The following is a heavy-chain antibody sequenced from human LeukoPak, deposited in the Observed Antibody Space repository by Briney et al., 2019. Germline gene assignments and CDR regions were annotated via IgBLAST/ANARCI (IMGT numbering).Heavy chain of an antibody. D-gene: IGHD1-14*01. Sequence: SETLSLTCAVYGGSFSGYYWSWIRRPPGRGLEWIGEINHSGSTNYNPSLKSRVTISVDTSKNQFSLKLSSVTAADTAVYYCARDPGNWFDPWGKGTLVTVSS. J-gene: IGHJ5*02. V-gene: IGHV4-34*01. CDR2: INHSGST. CDR3: ARDPGNWFDP. CDR1: GGSFSGYY.